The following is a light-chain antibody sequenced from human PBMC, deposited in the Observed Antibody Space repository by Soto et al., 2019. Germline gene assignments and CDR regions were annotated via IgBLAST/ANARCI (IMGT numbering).Light chain of an antibody. Sequence: EIVMTQSPATLSVSPGERATLSCRASQNIINNLAWYQQKPGQAPRLLIYGASTRATGIPARFSGSGSGTEFTLTISSPQSEDFAVYYCQQYNNWPPWTFGQGTKVEIK. CDR2: GAS. V-gene: IGKV3-15*01. CDR3: QQYNNWPPWT. CDR1: QNIINN. J-gene: IGKJ1*01.